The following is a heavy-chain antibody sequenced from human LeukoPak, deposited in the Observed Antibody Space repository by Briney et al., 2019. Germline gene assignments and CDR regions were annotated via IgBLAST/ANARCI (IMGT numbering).Heavy chain of an antibody. J-gene: IGHJ4*02. V-gene: IGHV3-9*01. D-gene: IGHD6-19*01. CDR2: ISWNSGSI. Sequence: GRSLRLSCAASGFTFDDYAMHWVRQAPGKGLEWVSGISWNSGSIGYADSVKGRFTISRDNAKNSLYLQMSSLRTEDTALYYCAKDRSSGPLGYFDYWGQGTLVTVSS. CDR1: GFTFDDYA. CDR3: AKDRSSGPLGYFDY.